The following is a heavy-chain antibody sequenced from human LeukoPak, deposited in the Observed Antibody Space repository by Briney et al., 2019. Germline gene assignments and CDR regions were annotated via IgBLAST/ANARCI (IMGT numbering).Heavy chain of an antibody. CDR3: ARVGGAILLVGEDGMDV. CDR1: GFTFSIYS. V-gene: IGHV3-48*04. Sequence: PGGSLRLSCAASGFTFSIYSMNWVRQAPGKGLEWVSYISSSSNIIYYADSVKGRFTISRDNAKNSLYLQMNSLRAEDTAVYYCARVGGAILLVGEDGMDVWGQGTTITVSS. CDR2: ISSSSNII. D-gene: IGHD2-15*01. J-gene: IGHJ6*02.